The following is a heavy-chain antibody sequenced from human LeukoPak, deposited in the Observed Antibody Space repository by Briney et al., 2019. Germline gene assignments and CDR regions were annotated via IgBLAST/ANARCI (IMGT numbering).Heavy chain of an antibody. CDR1: GFTFSSYA. V-gene: IGHV3-23*01. CDR2: SSGSGGST. Sequence: GGSLRLSCAASGFTFSSYAMSWVRQAPGKGLEWVSGSSGSGGSTYYADSVKGRFTISRDNSKNTLYLQMNSLRAEDTAVYYCAKDETKWLLPYYFDYWGQGALVTVSS. D-gene: IGHD3-22*01. J-gene: IGHJ4*02. CDR3: AKDETKWLLPYYFDY.